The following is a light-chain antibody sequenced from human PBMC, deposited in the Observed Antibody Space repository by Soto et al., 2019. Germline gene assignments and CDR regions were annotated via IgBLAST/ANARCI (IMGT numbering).Light chain of an antibody. Sequence: ENVLTQSPGTLSLSPGERATLSCRASQSVASNYFAWYQQKPGQAPRLLILVASVRATGIPGRFSGSGSGADFTLTISRLEPEDFAVYYCQQYATSPITFGQGTRLDIK. CDR2: VAS. V-gene: IGKV3-20*01. CDR3: QQYATSPIT. J-gene: IGKJ5*01. CDR1: QSVASNY.